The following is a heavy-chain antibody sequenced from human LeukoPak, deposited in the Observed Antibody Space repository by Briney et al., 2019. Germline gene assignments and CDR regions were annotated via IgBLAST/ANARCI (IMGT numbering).Heavy chain of an antibody. J-gene: IGHJ4*02. CDR2: ISSSSSTI. CDR1: GFTFSSYS. CDR3: AGVKTWFGELGGFDY. Sequence: PGGSLRLSCAASGFTFSSYSMNWVRQAPGKGLEWVSYISSSSSTIYYADSVKGRFTISRDNAKNSLYLQMNSLRAGDTAVYYCAGVKTWFGELGGFDYWGQGTLVTVSS. V-gene: IGHV3-48*01. D-gene: IGHD3-10*01.